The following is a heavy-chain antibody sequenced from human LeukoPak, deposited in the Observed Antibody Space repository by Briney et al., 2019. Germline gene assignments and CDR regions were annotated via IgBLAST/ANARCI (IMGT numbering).Heavy chain of an antibody. CDR3: AKSGIVVVVAATQVDY. D-gene: IGHD2-15*01. Sequence: GGSLRLSCAASGFTVSSNYMSWVRQAPGKGLEWVSVIYSGGSTYYADSVKGRFTISRDNSKNTLYLQMNSLRAEDTAVYYCAKSGIVVVVAATQVDYWGQGTLVTVSS. CDR2: IYSGGST. V-gene: IGHV3-53*01. CDR1: GFTVSSNY. J-gene: IGHJ4*02.